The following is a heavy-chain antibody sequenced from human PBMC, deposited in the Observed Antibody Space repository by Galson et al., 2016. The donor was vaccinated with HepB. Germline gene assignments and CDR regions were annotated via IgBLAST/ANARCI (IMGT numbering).Heavy chain of an antibody. CDR3: ARFNQYYHYYGFDV. V-gene: IGHV4-31*03. CDR1: GGSISSGGYY. J-gene: IGHJ6*02. CDR2: IYYSGGT. Sequence: TLSLTCTVSGGSISSGGYYWNWVRQHPGKGLEWIGYIYYSGGTYYNPSLKSRVNISSDTSTNQFSLKLTSVTAADTAVYYCARFNQYYHYYGFDVWGLGTTVTVSS. D-gene: IGHD1-14*01.